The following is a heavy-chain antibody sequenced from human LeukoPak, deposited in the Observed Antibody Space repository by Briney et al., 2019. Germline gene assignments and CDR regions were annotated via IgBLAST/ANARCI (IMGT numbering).Heavy chain of an antibody. CDR1: GGTFSSYA. CDR3: VREVSLFRTVNLLTF. CDR2: ITRKSGTT. V-gene: IGHV1-69*13. J-gene: IGHJ1*01. Sequence: SVKVSCKASGGTFSSYAISWVRQAPGQGLEWMAGITRKSGTTSYAQRFQGRVIITADESTTTTYMEMTSLRSEDTAIYFCVREVSLFRTVNLLTFWGQGTLVTVSS. D-gene: IGHD3-10*01.